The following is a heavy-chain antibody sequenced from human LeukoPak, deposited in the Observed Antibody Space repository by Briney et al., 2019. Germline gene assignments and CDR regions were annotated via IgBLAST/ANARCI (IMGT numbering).Heavy chain of an antibody. J-gene: IGHJ4*02. Sequence: WETLSLTCAVSGGSISNYYWSWIRQPPGKGLVWISYISYTENTDYNPSLRSRVTISVDTSKNQFSLTLTSVTAADTAVYYCTREPDTVTGGVWGQGTRVTVSS. V-gene: IGHV4-59*01. CDR2: ISYTENT. D-gene: IGHD4-17*01. CDR1: GGSISNYY. CDR3: TREPDTVTGGV.